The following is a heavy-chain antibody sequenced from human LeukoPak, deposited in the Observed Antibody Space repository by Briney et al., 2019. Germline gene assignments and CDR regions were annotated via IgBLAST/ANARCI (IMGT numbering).Heavy chain of an antibody. CDR3: ARLHWGGLKFSFRQTGGYFDY. CDR1: GYTFTGYY. D-gene: IGHD7-27*01. CDR2: INPNSGGT. J-gene: IGHJ4*02. Sequence: ASVKVSCKASGYTFTGYYIHWVRQAPGQGLEWMGWINPNSGGTNYAQKFQGRVTMTRDTSISTAYMELSSLRSDDTAVYYCARLHWGGLKFSFRQTGGYFDYWGQGTLVTVSS. V-gene: IGHV1-2*02.